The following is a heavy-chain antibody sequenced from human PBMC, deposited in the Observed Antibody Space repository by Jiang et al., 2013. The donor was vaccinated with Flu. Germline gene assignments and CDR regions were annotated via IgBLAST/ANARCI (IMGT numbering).Heavy chain of an antibody. CDR1: GYAFTAHS. CDR3: ARDRATVHFDS. Sequence: QSGSELKEAGTSVKVSCRTSGYAFTAHSISWMRQAPGQGLEWMGYIPPATGNPTYAQDFTGRFVFSVDTSVSTAYLEISSLELEDTAVYYCARDRATVHFDSWGQGTLVTVSS. V-gene: IGHV7-4-1*02. J-gene: IGHJ4*02. D-gene: IGHD4-17*01. CDR2: IPPATGNP.